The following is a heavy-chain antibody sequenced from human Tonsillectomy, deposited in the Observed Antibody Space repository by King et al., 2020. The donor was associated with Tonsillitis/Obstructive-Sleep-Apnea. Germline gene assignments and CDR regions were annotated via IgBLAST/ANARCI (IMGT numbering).Heavy chain of an antibody. J-gene: IGHJ6*02. V-gene: IGHV1-18*01. CDR1: GYTFTSYG. CDR2: ISAYNGYT. CDR3: ARDVRDIVATTIHYYYYYGMDV. Sequence: QLVQSGAEVKKPGASVKVSCKASGYTFTSYGISWVRQAPGQGLEWMGWISAYNGYTNYAQKLQGRVTMTTDTSTSTAYMELRSLRSDDTAVYYCARDVRDIVATTIHYYYYYGMDVWGQGTTVTVSS. D-gene: IGHD5-12*01.